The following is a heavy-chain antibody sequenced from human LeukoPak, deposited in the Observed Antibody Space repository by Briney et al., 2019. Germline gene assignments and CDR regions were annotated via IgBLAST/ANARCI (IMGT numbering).Heavy chain of an antibody. Sequence: GASVKVSCKASGYTFTSYYMHWVRQAPEQGLEWRGIINPSGGSTSYAQKFQGRVTMTRDTSTSTVYMELSSLRSEDTAVYYCATVFSSSWYSFDYWGQGTLVTVSS. CDR2: INPSGGST. CDR3: ATVFSSSWYSFDY. J-gene: IGHJ4*02. D-gene: IGHD6-13*01. V-gene: IGHV1-46*01. CDR1: GYTFTSYY.